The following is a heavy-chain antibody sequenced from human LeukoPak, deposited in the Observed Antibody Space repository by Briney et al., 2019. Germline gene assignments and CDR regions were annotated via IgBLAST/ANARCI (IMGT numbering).Heavy chain of an antibody. CDR2: INHSGST. CDR3: ARSSEYYDILTGYYYYFDY. D-gene: IGHD3-9*01. J-gene: IGHJ4*02. CDR1: GGSFSGYY. V-gene: IGHV4-34*01. Sequence: SETLSLTCAVYGGSFSGYYWSWIRRPPGKGLEWIGEINHSGSTNYNPSLKSRVTISVDTSKNQFSLKLSSVTAADTAVYYCARSSEYYDILTGYYYYFDYWGQGTLVTVSS.